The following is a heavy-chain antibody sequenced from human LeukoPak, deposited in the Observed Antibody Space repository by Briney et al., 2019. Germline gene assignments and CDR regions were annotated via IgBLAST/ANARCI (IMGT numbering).Heavy chain of an antibody. V-gene: IGHV7-4-1*02. J-gene: IGHJ4*02. CDR1: GYTFTSYA. CDR2: INTNTGNP. D-gene: IGHD4-17*01. CDR3: ARDRRVYGDYHFPPFDY. Sequence: ASVKVSCKASGYTFTSYAMNWVRQAPGQGLEWIGWINTNTGNPTYAQGFTGRFVFSLDTSVSTAYLQISSLKAEDTAVYYCARDRRVYGDYHFPPFDYWGQGTLVTVSS.